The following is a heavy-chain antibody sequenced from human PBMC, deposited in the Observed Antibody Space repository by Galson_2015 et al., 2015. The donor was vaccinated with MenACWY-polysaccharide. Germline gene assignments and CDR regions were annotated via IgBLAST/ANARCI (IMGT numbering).Heavy chain of an antibody. V-gene: IGHV1-8*02. CDR2: MNPNSGNT. CDR3: ARGMESSSWYGDYYYYGMDV. CDR1: GYTFSGYH. D-gene: IGHD6-13*01. Sequence: SVKVSCKASGYTFSGYHIHWVRQAPGQGLEWMGWMNPNSGNTGYAQKFQGRVTMTRNTSITTAYMELSSLRSEDTAVYYCARGMESSSWYGDYYYYGMDVWGQGTTVTVSS. J-gene: IGHJ6*02.